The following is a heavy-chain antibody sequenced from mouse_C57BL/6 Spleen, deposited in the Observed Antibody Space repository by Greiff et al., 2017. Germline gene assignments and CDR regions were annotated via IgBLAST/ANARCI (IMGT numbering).Heavy chain of an antibody. CDR1: GYTFTSYW. CDR3: ARGWLDY. J-gene: IGHJ2*01. Sequence: QVQLQQPGAELVRPGSSVKLSCKASGYTFTSYWLHWVKQRPIQGLEWIGNIDPSDSDTHYNQKFKDKATLTVDKSSSTAYMQLSSLTSEDSAVYYCARGWLDYWGQGTTLTVSS. V-gene: IGHV1-52*01. D-gene: IGHD2-3*01. CDR2: IDPSDSDT.